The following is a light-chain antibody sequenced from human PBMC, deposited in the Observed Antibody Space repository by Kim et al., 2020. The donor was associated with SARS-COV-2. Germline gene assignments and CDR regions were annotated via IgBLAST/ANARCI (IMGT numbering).Light chain of an antibody. CDR3: QQYGSPAWT. CDR1: QTVSSNY. V-gene: IGKV3-20*01. Sequence: SPGERATLSCRARQTVSSNYLAWFQQKPGQAPRILLYGAASRASDIPDRFSGGGSGTDFTLTISRLEPEDFAVYYCQQYGSPAWTFGQGTKVDIK. CDR2: GAA. J-gene: IGKJ1*01.